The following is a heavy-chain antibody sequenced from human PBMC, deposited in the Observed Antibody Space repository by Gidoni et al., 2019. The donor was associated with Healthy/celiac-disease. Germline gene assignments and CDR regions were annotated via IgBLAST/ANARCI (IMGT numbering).Heavy chain of an antibody. CDR1: GGSISSSNW. CDR2: IYHSGST. CDR3: ARQDIVVVPAAMDYYYGMDV. D-gene: IGHD2-2*01. V-gene: IGHV4-4*02. Sequence: QVQLQESGPGLVKPSGTLSPTCAVSGGSISSSNWWSWVRQPPGKGLEWIGEIYHSGSTNYNPSLKSRVTISVDKSKNQLSLKLSSVTAADTAVYYCARQDIVVVPAAMDYYYGMDVWGQGTTVTVSS. J-gene: IGHJ6*02.